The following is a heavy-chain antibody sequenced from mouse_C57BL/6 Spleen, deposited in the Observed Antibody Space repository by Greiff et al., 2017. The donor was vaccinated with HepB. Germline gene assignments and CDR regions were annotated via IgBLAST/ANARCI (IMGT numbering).Heavy chain of an antibody. CDR2: ISSGGSYT. CDR3: ASQGFTTVVNWYFDV. V-gene: IGHV5-6*01. Sequence: EVQRVESGGDLVKPGGSLKLSCAASGFTFSSYGMSWVRQTPDKRLEWVATISSGGSYTYYPDSVKGRFTISRDNAKNTLYLQMSSLKSEDTAMYYCASQGFTTVVNWYFDVWGTGTTVTVSS. D-gene: IGHD1-1*01. J-gene: IGHJ1*03. CDR1: GFTFSSYG.